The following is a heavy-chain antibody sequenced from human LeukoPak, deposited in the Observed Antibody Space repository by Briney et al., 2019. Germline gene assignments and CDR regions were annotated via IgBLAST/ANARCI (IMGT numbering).Heavy chain of an antibody. J-gene: IGHJ4*02. Sequence: GGSLRLSCAASGFTFSSYAMSWVCQAPGKGLEWVSAISGSGGSTYYADSVKGRFTISRDNSKNTLYLQMNSLRAEDTAVYYCAKDLADIVVVPAAKPDFWGQGTLVTVSS. D-gene: IGHD2-2*01. V-gene: IGHV3-23*01. CDR3: AKDLADIVVVPAAKPDF. CDR2: ISGSGGST. CDR1: GFTFSSYA.